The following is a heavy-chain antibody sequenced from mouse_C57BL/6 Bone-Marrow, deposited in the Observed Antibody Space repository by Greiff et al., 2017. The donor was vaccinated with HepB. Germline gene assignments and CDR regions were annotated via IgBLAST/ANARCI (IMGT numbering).Heavy chain of an antibody. Sequence: EVKLQQSGPVLVKPGASVKMSCKASGYTFTDYYMNWVKQSHGKSLEWIGVINPYNGGTSYNQKFKGKATLTVDKSSSTAYMERNSLTSEGSAGYYCASSGYYGSSYGWGQGTTLTVSS. CDR1: GYTFTDYY. D-gene: IGHD1-1*01. CDR2: INPYNGGT. V-gene: IGHV1-19*01. J-gene: IGHJ2*01. CDR3: ASSGYYGSSYG.